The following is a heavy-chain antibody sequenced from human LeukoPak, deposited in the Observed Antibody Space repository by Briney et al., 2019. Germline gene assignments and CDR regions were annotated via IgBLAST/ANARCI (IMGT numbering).Heavy chain of an antibody. CDR3: ARVVAGATTSGYFDY. J-gene: IGHJ4*02. Sequence: PSDTLSLTCTVSGGSISSYYWSWIRQPPGKGLEWMGYIYYSGSTNYNPSLKSRVSISVDTSKNQFSLKLSSVTAADTAVYYCARVVAGATTSGYFDYWGQGTLVTVSS. D-gene: IGHD1-26*01. CDR1: GGSISSYY. V-gene: IGHV4-59*07. CDR2: IYYSGST.